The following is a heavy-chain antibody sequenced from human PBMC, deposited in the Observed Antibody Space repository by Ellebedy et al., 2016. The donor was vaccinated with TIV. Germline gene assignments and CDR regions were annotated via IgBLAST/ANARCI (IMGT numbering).Heavy chain of an antibody. Sequence: GESLKISXAASGFTFTGYYMHWVRQAPGQGLEWMGWINPNSGGTNYAQKFQGRVTMTRDTSISTAYMELSRLRSDDTAVYYCAREDGGYDYWGQGTLVTVSS. J-gene: IGHJ4*02. V-gene: IGHV1-2*02. CDR1: GFTFTGYY. D-gene: IGHD5-12*01. CDR2: INPNSGGT. CDR3: AREDGGYDY.